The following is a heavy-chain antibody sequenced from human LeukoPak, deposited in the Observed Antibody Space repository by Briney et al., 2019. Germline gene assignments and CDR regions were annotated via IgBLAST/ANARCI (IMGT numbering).Heavy chain of an antibody. CDR3: AGYYYDSSGYYNYFDY. Sequence: GGSLRLSCAASGFTFSSYAMSWVRRAPGKGLEWVSAISGSGGSTYYADSVKGRFTISRDNSKNTLYLQMNSLRAEDTAVYYCAGYYYDSSGYYNYFDYWGQGTLVTVSS. CDR2: ISGSGGST. D-gene: IGHD3-22*01. J-gene: IGHJ4*02. V-gene: IGHV3-23*01. CDR1: GFTFSSYA.